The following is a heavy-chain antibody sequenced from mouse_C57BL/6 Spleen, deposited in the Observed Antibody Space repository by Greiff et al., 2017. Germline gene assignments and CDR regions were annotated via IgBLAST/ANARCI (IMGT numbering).Heavy chain of an antibody. CDR1: GYSFTDYN. J-gene: IGHJ4*01. CDR2: INPNYGTT. V-gene: IGHV1-39*01. D-gene: IGHD2-5*01. CDR3: ARGYYSNYVDAMDY. Sequence: EVKLQESGPELVKPGASVKISCKASGYSFTDYNMNWVKQSNGKSLEWIGVINPNYGTTSYNQKFKGKATLTVDQSSSTAYMQLNSLTSEDSAVYYCARGYYSNYVDAMDYWGQGTSVTVSS.